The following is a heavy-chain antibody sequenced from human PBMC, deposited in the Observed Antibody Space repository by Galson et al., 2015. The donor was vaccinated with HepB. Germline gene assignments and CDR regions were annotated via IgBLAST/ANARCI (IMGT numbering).Heavy chain of an antibody. CDR1: GYTFTGFY. CDR3: ARGTGHYYYGMDV. CDR2: INPKSGGT. J-gene: IGHJ6*02. Sequence: SVKVSCKASGYTFTGFYMHWVRQAPGQGLQWMAWINPKSGGTKYAHKFQGSVTITRVTSINTTYMELSRLSSDDTAVYYCARGTGHYYYGMDVWGQGTTVTVSS. V-gene: IGHV1-2*02.